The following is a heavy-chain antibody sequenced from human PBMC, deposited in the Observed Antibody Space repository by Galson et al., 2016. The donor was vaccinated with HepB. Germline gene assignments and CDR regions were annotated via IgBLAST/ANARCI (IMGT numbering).Heavy chain of an antibody. V-gene: IGHV5-51*01. D-gene: IGHD3-10*01. J-gene: IGHJ3*02. Sequence: QSGAEVKKPGESLKISCEGSGYSFTSYWIGWMRQMPGKGLEWMGTIYPGDSDTRYSPSSQGQVTISADESISAAYLQWNSLKASDTAIYYCARRSSDAFDIWGQGTMVTVSS. CDR2: IYPGDSDT. CDR3: ARRSSDAFDI. CDR1: GYSFTSYW.